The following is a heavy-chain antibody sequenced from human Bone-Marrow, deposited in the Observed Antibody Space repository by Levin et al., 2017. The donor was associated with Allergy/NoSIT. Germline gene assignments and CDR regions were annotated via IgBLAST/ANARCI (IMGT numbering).Heavy chain of an antibody. V-gene: IGHV3-11*01. Sequence: GGSLRLSCAASGFTFSAYSMHWIRQAPGKGLEWISYISDNGRTKYYADSVKGRFTMSRDDASKSVYLQMSSLRAEDTAVYYCARAAIYLGEEYFYYFNGMDVWGQGTTVTVSS. CDR1: GFTFSAYS. J-gene: IGHJ6*02. D-gene: IGHD3-10*01. CDR3: ARAAIYLGEEYFYYFNGMDV. CDR2: ISDNGRTK.